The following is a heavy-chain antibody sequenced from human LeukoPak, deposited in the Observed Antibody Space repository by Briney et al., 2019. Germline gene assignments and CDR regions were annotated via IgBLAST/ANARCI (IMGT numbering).Heavy chain of an antibody. CDR2: INPNIGDA. J-gene: IGHJ5*01. D-gene: IGHD2-21*02. CDR3: ARVALDGGDSIGVDS. V-gene: IGHV1-2*02. Sequence: ASVKVSCKASGYTFTDYFIHWVRQAPGQGLEWMGWINPNIGDASYAQKFQDRVTMTRDRSINTAYMELSRLTSDDTAVYYCARVALDGGDSIGVDSWGQGTLVTVSS. CDR1: GYTFTDYF.